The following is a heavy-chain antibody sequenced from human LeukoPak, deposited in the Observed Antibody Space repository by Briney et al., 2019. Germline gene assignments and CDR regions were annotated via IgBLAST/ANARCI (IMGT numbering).Heavy chain of an antibody. Sequence: SVKVSCKASGGTFSTYPIYWVRQAPGQGLEWMGGIIPIFGTANYAQKFQGRVTITADESTSTAYMELSSLRSEDTAVYYCARDLFSYYYDSSGCYFDYWGQGTLVTVSS. CDR1: GGTFSTYP. J-gene: IGHJ4*02. V-gene: IGHV1-69*13. CDR3: ARDLFSYYYDSSGCYFDY. D-gene: IGHD3-22*01. CDR2: IIPIFGTA.